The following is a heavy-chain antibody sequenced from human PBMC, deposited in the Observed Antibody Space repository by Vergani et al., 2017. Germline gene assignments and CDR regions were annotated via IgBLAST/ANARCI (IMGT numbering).Heavy chain of an antibody. J-gene: IGHJ3*02. V-gene: IGHV4-59*01. CDR3: ARSIVVVAATPSTAFDI. Sequence: QVQLQESGPGLVKPSETLSLTCTVSGGSISSYYWSWIRQPPGKGLEWIGYIYYSGSTNYNPSLNSRVTISVDTSKNQFSLKLSSVTAADTAVYYCARSIVVVAATPSTAFDIWGQGTMVTVSS. CDR2: IYYSGST. CDR1: GGSISSYY. D-gene: IGHD2-15*01.